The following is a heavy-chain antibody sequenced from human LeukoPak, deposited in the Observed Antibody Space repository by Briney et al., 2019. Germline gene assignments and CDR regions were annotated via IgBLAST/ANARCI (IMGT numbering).Heavy chain of an antibody. CDR1: GFTFSSYA. D-gene: IGHD6-19*01. CDR3: AKRDTSGWENWFDP. Sequence: GGSLRLSCAASGFTFSSYAMSWVRQAPRKGLEWVSTISDNTYYADSVKGRFTISRDNSKNTLYLQMSSLRAEDTALYFCAKRDTSGWENWFDPWGQGTLVTVSS. V-gene: IGHV3-23*01. J-gene: IGHJ5*02. CDR2: ISDNT.